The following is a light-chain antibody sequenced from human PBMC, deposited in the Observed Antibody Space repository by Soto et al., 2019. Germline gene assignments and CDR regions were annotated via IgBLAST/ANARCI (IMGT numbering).Light chain of an antibody. Sequence: DIQMTQSPSSLSASVGDRVTITCRASQSIINYLNCYQQKLGKAPKLLIFAASNLQSGVPSRFSGSGSGTDFTLPISRLQPQDFATSYCQESYNTLTFTLGPGTKVD. CDR3: QESYNTLTFT. V-gene: IGKV1-39*01. CDR1: QSIINY. J-gene: IGKJ3*01. CDR2: AAS.